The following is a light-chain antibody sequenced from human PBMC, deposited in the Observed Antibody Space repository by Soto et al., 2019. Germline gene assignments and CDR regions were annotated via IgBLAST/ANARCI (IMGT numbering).Light chain of an antibody. V-gene: IGKV2-28*01. J-gene: IGKJ1*01. CDR1: QSLLQSNGYNY. Sequence: DMVMTQSRLPLPFTRGEPSSISGGSSQSLLQSNGYNYLDWYLQKPGQSPQLLIYLGSNRASGVPDRFSGSGSGTDFTLKISRVEAEDIGIYYCMQALATPWTFGQGTKVDIK. CDR2: LGS. CDR3: MQALATPWT.